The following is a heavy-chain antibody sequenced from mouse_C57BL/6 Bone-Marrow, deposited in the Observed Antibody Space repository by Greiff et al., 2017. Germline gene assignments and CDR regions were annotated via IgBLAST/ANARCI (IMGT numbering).Heavy chain of an antibody. V-gene: IGHV1-50*01. Sequence: QVQLQQPGAELVKPGASVKLSCKASGYTFTSYWMQWVKQRPGQGLEWIGEIDPSDSYTNYNQKFKGKATLTVDTSSSTAYMQLSSLTSEDSAVYCCARYAMDYWGQGTSVTVSS. CDR2: IDPSDSYT. CDR1: GYTFTSYW. J-gene: IGHJ4*01. CDR3: ARYAMDY.